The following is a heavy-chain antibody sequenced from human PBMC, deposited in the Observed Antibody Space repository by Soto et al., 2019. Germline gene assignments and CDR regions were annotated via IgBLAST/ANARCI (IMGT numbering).Heavy chain of an antibody. CDR1: GFTFSTSA. CDR3: VASVFSFDY. CDR2: ISYDGTNE. D-gene: IGHD2-8*01. Sequence: HVQLVESGGGVVQPGRSLRLSCAASGFTFSTSAMHWFRQAPGQGLEWVAVISYDGTNEHYEDSVKGRFTVSRDNSRNTLSLQMNSLRPEDTAMYYCVASVFSFDYWGQGSLVTVSS. V-gene: IGHV3-30*01. J-gene: IGHJ4*02.